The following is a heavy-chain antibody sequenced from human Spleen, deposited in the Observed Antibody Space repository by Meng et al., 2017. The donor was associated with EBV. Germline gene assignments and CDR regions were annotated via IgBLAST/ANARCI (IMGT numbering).Heavy chain of an antibody. J-gene: IGHJ5*02. CDR2: MYCGGTT. Sequence: QLRLQELGAGRVWLSVALALTCSVSGGSIRSGDYYWGWIRQPPGKGLQGIGSMYCGGTTYYNPSLKSRVAISMDTSKNYFSLKVSSVTAADTAVYYCARHIDPWANSFDPWGQGALVTVSS. V-gene: IGHV4-39*01. D-gene: IGHD1-26*01. CDR3: ARHIDPWANSFDP. CDR1: GGSIRSGDYY.